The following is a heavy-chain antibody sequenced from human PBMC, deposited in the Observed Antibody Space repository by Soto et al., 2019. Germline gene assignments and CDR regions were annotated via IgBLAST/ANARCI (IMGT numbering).Heavy chain of an antibody. Sequence: QVPLVQSGSEGKEPGASMKISCQASGYTFTRYDITWVRQATGQGLEWMGWMNPQTGNTAYAEKFQGRVTMTRSTSINTAYMELSGLRFEDTAVYYCARLSEESSSSNYYYFYMDVWGKGSTVTVSS. D-gene: IGHD6-6*01. CDR3: ARLSEESSSSNYYYFYMDV. CDR1: GYTFTRYD. V-gene: IGHV1-8*01. CDR2: MNPQTGNT. J-gene: IGHJ6*03.